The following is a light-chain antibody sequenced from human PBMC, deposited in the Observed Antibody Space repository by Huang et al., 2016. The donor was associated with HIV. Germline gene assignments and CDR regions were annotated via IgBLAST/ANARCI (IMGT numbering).Light chain of an antibody. CDR1: QSVGSF. Sequence: EIVLTQSPATLSLSPGERATLSCRASQSVGSFLAWYQQKPGQAPRLLIYDASYRATCIPARFSGSGSGTDFTLSSLEPEDFAVYYCQQRTYSFTFGPGTKVD. J-gene: IGKJ3*01. CDR3: QQRTYSFT. CDR2: DAS. V-gene: IGKV3-11*01.